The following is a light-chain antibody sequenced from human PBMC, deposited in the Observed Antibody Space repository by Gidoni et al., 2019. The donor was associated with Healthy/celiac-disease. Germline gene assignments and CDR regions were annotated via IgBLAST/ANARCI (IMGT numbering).Light chain of an antibody. CDR3: QQSYSTLGT. V-gene: IGKV1-39*01. J-gene: IGKJ2*01. Sequence: DIQMTHSPSSLSASVGDRVTITCRASQSISSYLNWYQQKPGKAPKLLIYAASSLQSGVPSRFSGSGSGTDFTLTISSLQPEDFATYYCQQSYSTLGTFGQGTKLEIK. CDR1: QSISSY. CDR2: AAS.